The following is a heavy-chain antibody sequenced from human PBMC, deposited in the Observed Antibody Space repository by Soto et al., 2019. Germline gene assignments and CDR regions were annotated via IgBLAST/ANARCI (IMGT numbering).Heavy chain of an antibody. CDR2: IDTASGKS. CDR3: ALSRGSWSFYY. Sequence: QVQLVQSGAEVKKPGASVKVSCKASGYSFTTFDLHWVRQAPGQRLEWMGWIDTASGKSKYSEIFQGRVTITRDTSPTTSYMALTSLRFATTAASYCALSRGSWSFYYSGQGTLMTVSS. J-gene: IGHJ4*02. CDR1: GYSFTTFD. D-gene: IGHD6-19*01. V-gene: IGHV1-3*04.